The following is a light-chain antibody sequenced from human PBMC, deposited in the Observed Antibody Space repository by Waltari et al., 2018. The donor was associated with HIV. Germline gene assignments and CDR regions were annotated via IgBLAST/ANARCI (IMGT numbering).Light chain of an antibody. CDR2: GNF. Sequence: QSMLTQPPSVSGAPGQTVTIACDGTTSNIGARSDVHWYTHLPGTSPKLLIFGNFTRPSGVPDRFSGSRSVTSATLAITGLQSEDEADYYCQSFDNDLSVFVFGTGSKVTVL. CDR1: TSNIGARSD. J-gene: IGLJ1*01. V-gene: IGLV1-40*01. CDR3: QSFDNDLSVFV.